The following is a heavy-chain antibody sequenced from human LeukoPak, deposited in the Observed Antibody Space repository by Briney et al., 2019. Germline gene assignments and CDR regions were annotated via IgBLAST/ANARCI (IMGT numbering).Heavy chain of an antibody. CDR1: GYTFTGYY. CDR3: AREVGGDCYYD. CDR2: INPNSGGT. J-gene: IGHJ4*02. Sequence: ASVKVSCKASGYTFTGYYMHWVRQAPGQGLEWMGWINPNSGGTNYAQEFQGWVTMTRDTSISTAYMELSRLRSDDTAVYYCAREVGGDCYYDWGQGTLVTVSS. V-gene: IGHV1-2*04. D-gene: IGHD2-21*02.